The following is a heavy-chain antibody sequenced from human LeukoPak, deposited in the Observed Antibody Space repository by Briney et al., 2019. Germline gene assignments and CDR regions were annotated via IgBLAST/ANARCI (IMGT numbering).Heavy chain of an antibody. D-gene: IGHD2-2*01. CDR2: ISAYNGNT. CDR3: ARSIVVPAATIYYYYYMDV. J-gene: IGHJ6*03. CDR1: GYTFTSYG. Sequence: ASVKVSCKASGYTFTSYGISWERQAPGQGLEWMGWISAYNGNTNYAQKLQGRVTMTTDTSTSTAYMELSSLRSEDTAVYYCARSIVVPAATIYYYYYMDVWGKGTTVTISS. V-gene: IGHV1-18*01.